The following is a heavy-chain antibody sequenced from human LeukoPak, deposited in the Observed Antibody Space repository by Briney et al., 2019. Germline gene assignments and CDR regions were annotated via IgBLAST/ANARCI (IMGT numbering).Heavy chain of an antibody. J-gene: IGHJ5*02. V-gene: IGHV1-2*02. CDR2: INPNSGGT. CDR3: ARDRLAGTEDWFDP. CDR1: GYTFTGYY. Sequence: GASVKDSCKASGYTFTGYYMHWVRQAPGQGLEWMGWINPNSGGTNYAQKFQGRVTMTRDTSISTAYMELSRLRSDDTAVYYCARDRLAGTEDWFDPWGQGTLVTVSS. D-gene: IGHD6-19*01.